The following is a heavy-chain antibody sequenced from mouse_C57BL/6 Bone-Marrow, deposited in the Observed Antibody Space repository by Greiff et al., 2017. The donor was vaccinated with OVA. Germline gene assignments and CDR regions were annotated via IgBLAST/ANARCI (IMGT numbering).Heavy chain of an antibody. V-gene: IGHV1-82*01. CDR3: ARSVSDY. Sequence: QVQLQQSGPELVKPGASVKISCKASGYAFSSSWMNWVKQRPGKGLEWIGRIYPGDGATNYNGKFKGKATLTADKSSSTAYMQLSSLTSEDSAVYFCARSVSDYWGQGTTLTVSS. J-gene: IGHJ2*01. CDR2: IYPGDGAT. CDR1: GYAFSSSW.